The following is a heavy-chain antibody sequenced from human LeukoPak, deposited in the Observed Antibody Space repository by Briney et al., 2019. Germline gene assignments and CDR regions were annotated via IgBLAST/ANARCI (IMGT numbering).Heavy chain of an antibody. CDR2: INHSGST. J-gene: IGHJ4*02. Sequence: SETLSLTCAVYGGSFRGYYWSWIRQPPGKGLEWIGEINHSGSTNYNPSLKSRVTISVDTSKNQFSLKLSSVTAADTAVYYCARIYCSSTSCLWGQGTLVTVSS. V-gene: IGHV4-34*01. CDR1: GGSFRGYY. D-gene: IGHD2-2*01. CDR3: ARIYCSSTSCL.